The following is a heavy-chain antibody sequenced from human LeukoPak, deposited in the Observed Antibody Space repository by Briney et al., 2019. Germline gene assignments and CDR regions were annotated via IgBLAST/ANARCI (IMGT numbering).Heavy chain of an antibody. V-gene: IGHV4-34*01. CDR3: ARKGAYYYDSSGYSH. D-gene: IGHD3-22*01. CDR2: INHSGST. CDR1: GGSFSGYY. Sequence: SETLSLTCAVYGGSFSGYYWSWIRQPPGKGLEWIGEINHSGSTNYNPSLKSRATISVDTSKNQFSLKLSSVTAADTAVYYCARKGAYYYDSSGYSHWGQGTLVTVSS. J-gene: IGHJ4*02.